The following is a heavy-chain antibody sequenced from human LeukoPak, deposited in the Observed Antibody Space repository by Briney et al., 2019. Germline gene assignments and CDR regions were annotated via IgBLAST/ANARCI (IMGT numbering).Heavy chain of an antibody. J-gene: IGHJ4*02. CDR1: GFTFRKYE. Sequence: PGGSLRLACAAAGFTFRKYEMNWVRQAPGEGLEWVSVIYSGGNTYYDDSVKGRFTISRDNSKNTLHLQMNSLRAEDTAVYYCARDQYSYAHAAHWGQGTLVTVSS. CDR2: IYSGGNT. V-gene: IGHV3-66*01. D-gene: IGHD5-18*01. CDR3: ARDQYSYAHAAH.